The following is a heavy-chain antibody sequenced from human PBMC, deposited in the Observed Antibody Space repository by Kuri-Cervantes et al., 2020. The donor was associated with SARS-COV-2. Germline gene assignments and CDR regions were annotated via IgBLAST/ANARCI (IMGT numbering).Heavy chain of an antibody. Sequence: SVKVSCKASGGTFSSYAISWVRQAPGQGLEWMGRIIPILGISNYPQKFQGRVTITADKSTSTAYMELSSLRSEDTAVYYCARGESAPEGYFDLWGRGTLVTVSS. J-gene: IGHJ2*01. D-gene: IGHD1-14*01. CDR3: ARGESAPEGYFDL. V-gene: IGHV1-69*04. CDR1: GGTFSSYA. CDR2: IIPILGIS.